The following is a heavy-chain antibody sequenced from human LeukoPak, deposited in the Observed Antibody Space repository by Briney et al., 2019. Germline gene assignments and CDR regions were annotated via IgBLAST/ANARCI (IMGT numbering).Heavy chain of an antibody. CDR1: GFTFSSYW. J-gene: IGHJ4*02. CDR3: ARSGGVLRYFDWLFPPGY. V-gene: IGHV3-74*01. D-gene: IGHD3-9*01. CDR2: INSDGSST. Sequence: PGGSLRLSCAASGFTFSSYWMHWVRQAPGKGLVWVSRINSDGSSTSYADSVKGRFTISRDNAKNTLYLQMNSLRAEDTAVYYCARSGGVLRYFDWLFPPGYWGQGTLVTVSS.